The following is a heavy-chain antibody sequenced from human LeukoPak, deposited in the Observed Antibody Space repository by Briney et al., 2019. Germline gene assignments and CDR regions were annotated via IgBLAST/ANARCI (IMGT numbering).Heavy chain of an antibody. CDR1: GGSISSYY. CDR3: ARDQRSYGSGSYRRNDAFDI. V-gene: IGHV4-4*07. Sequence: SETLSLTCTVSGGSISSYYWGWIRQPAGKGMEWMGRIYTSGSTNYNPSLKSRVTMSVDTSKNQFSLKLSSVTAADTAVYYCARDQRSYGSGSYRRNDAFDIWGQGTMVTVSS. CDR2: IYTSGST. J-gene: IGHJ3*02. D-gene: IGHD3-10*01.